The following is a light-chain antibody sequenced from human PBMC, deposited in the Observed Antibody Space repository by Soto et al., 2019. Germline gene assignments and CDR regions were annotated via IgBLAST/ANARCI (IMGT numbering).Light chain of an antibody. CDR1: QSIISY. Sequence: DIQMTQSPSSLSASVGDRVTITCRASQSIISYLNWYQQKPGKAPKVLIYDAASLQSGVPSRFSGIGSGTDFTLSISSLQPEDFATYYCQQSYSGPLTFGGGTKV. CDR2: DAA. J-gene: IGKJ4*01. V-gene: IGKV1-39*01. CDR3: QQSYSGPLT.